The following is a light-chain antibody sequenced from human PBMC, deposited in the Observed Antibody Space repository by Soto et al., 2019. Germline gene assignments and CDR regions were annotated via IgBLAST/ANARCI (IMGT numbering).Light chain of an antibody. CDR1: QSVSNNY. V-gene: IGKV3-20*01. CDR3: QQYGSSGT. Sequence: EIVLTQSPGTISLSPGERATLSCRSIQSVSNNYLAWYQQKPGQAPRLLIYGASNRATGIPDRFSGSGSGTDFTLTISTLEPEDFAVYYCQQYGSSGTFGQGTKVDI. J-gene: IGKJ1*01. CDR2: GAS.